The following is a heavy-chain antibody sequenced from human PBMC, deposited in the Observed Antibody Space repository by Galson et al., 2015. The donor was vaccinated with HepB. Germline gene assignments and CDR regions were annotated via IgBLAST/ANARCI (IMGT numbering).Heavy chain of an antibody. J-gene: IGHJ4*02. CDR1: GFTFSDYY. D-gene: IGHD3-10*01. V-gene: IGHV3-11*03. Sequence: SLRLSCAASGFTFSDYYMSWIRQAPGKGLEWVSYISSSSSYTNYADTVKGRFTISRDNAKNSLYLQMNSLRAEDTAVYYCARFYGSGSYYAIGYWGQGTLVTVSS. CDR3: ARFYGSGSYYAIGY. CDR2: ISSSSSYT.